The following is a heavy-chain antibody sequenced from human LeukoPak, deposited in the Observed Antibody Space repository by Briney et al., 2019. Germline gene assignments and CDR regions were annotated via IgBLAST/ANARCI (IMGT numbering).Heavy chain of an antibody. J-gene: IGHJ4*02. Sequence: ASVKVSCKASGYTFTGYYMHWVRQAPGQGLEWMGRINPNSGGTNYAQKLQGRVTMTTDTSTSTAYMELRSLRSDDTAVYYCARDQLPRYCSGGSCYHYPSYYFDYWGQGTLVTVSS. CDR2: INPNSGGT. V-gene: IGHV1-2*06. CDR3: ARDQLPRYCSGGSCYHYPSYYFDY. D-gene: IGHD2-15*01. CDR1: GYTFTGYY.